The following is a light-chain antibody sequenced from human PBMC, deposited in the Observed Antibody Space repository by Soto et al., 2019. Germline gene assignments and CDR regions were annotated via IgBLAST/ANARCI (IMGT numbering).Light chain of an antibody. Sequence: DIQMTQSPSSVSASVGDTVTITCRASQVISAWLAWYQQEPGRAPKLLIYKGTNLQVGVPPRFSGSASETDFTFNLNITNLQPEDFATYYCHQASSFPLTFGGGTKVEN. CDR2: KGT. CDR3: HQASSFPLT. CDR1: QVISAW. V-gene: IGKV1-12*01. J-gene: IGKJ4*01.